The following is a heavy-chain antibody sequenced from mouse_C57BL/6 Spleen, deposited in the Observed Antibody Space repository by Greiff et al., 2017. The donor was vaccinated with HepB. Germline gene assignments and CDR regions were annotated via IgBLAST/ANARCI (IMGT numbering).Heavy chain of an antibody. J-gene: IGHJ2*01. CDR3: AITTVLDY. CDR1: GYAFSSSW. CDR2: IYPGDGDT. D-gene: IGHD1-1*01. Sequence: QVQLLQSGPELVKPGASVKISCKASGYAFSSSWMNWVKQRPGKGLEWIGRIYPGDGDTNYNGKFKGKATLTADKSSSTAYMQLSSLTSEDSAVYFCAITTVLDYWGQGTTLTVSS. V-gene: IGHV1-82*01.